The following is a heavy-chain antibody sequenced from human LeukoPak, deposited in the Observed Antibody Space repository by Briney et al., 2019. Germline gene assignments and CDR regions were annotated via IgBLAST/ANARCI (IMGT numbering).Heavy chain of an antibody. CDR1: GFTFSTYD. Sequence: GGSLRLSCGASGFTFSTYDMSWVRQSPGRGLEWVSHIINSGNGMYYTDSVKGRFTISRDNAKNSLYLQMHSLRAEDTGIYYCARGAYYDDASGYYTGKSMDVWGQGTTVTVSS. CDR2: IINSGNGM. CDR3: ARGAYYDDASGYYTGKSMDV. D-gene: IGHD3-22*01. J-gene: IGHJ6*02. V-gene: IGHV3-48*03.